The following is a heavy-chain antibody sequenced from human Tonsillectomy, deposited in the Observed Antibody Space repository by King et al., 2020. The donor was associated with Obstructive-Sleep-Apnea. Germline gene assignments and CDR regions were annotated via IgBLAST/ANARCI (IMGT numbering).Heavy chain of an antibody. CDR1: GFTFSSYS. Sequence: VQLVESGGGLVQPGGSLRLSCAASGFTFSSYSMNWVRQAPGKGLEWVSYISSSRGTIYYADSVKCRFTISRDNAKNSLYLQMNSLRAEDTAVYYCARDAARYFDWLLSPFDYWGQGTLVTVSS. CDR3: ARDAARYFDWLLSPFDY. J-gene: IGHJ4*02. CDR2: ISSSRGTI. V-gene: IGHV3-48*04. D-gene: IGHD3-9*01.